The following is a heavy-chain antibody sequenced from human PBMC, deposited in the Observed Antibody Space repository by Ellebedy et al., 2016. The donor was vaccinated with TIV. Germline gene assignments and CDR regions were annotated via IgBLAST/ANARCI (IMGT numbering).Heavy chain of an antibody. Sequence: PGGSLRLSCVVSGFTLSNYEVNRVRQAPGKGLEWVAYISSTRGTINYADSVKGRFTISRDTAKNSLYLQMNSLRAEDTAVYYCARDPPVCSGGACYARKYFDYWGQGTQVTVSS. V-gene: IGHV3-48*03. D-gene: IGHD2-15*01. CDR3: ARDPPVCSGGACYARKYFDY. CDR1: GFTLSNYE. J-gene: IGHJ4*02. CDR2: ISSTRGTI.